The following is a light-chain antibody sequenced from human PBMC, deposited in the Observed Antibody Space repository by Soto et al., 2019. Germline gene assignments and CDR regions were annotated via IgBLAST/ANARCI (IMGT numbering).Light chain of an antibody. V-gene: IGKV1-5*01. J-gene: IGKJ4*01. CDR1: QSISSW. CDR3: QQYNSYSL. Sequence: DIQMTQSPSTLSASVGDRVTTTCRASQSISSWLAWYQQKPGKAPNLLIYDVSSLESGVSSRFSGSGSGTEFTLTISSLQPDDFATYYCQQYNSYSLFGGGTKVEIK. CDR2: DVS.